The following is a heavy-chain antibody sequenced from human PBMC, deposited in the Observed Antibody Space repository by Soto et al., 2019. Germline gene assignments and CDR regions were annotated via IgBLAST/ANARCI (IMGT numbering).Heavy chain of an antibody. D-gene: IGHD5-18*01. V-gene: IGHV4-39*01. Sequence: QLQLQELGPGLVKPSETLSLTCTVSGCSISSYHYYWGWIRQPPGKGLEWIGSIYYSGSTYYNPSLKSRVTISIDTSKNQFSRKLSSVTAADTAVYYCVRLVGYSYVREDYWCQVTLVTVSS. CDR2: IYYSGST. J-gene: IGHJ4*02. CDR1: GCSISSYHYY. CDR3: VRLVGYSYVREDY.